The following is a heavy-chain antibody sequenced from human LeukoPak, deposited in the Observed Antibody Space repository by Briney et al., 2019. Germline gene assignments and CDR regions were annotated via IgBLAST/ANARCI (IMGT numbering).Heavy chain of an antibody. CDR2: MSPNSGNT. J-gene: IGHJ4*02. D-gene: IGHD6-6*01. Sequence: ASVKVSCKASGYTFTSYGINWVRQATGQGLEWMGWMSPNSGNTGYAQKFQGRVTITRNTSISTAYMELSSLRSEDTAVYYCARGEYSSSSLKYWGQGTLVTVSS. V-gene: IGHV1-8*03. CDR1: GYTFTSYG. CDR3: ARGEYSSSSLKY.